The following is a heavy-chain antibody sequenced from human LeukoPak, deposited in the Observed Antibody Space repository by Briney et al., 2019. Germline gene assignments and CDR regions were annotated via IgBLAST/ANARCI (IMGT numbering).Heavy chain of an antibody. V-gene: IGHV3-74*01. Sequence: GGSLRLSCAASGFTFSSYWMHWVRQAPGRGLVWVSRINSDGSSTSYADSVKGRFTISRDNSKNTLYLQMNSLRVEDTAVYYCTRDLRGVIPFDYWGQGTLVTVSS. CDR3: TRDLRGVIPFDY. CDR2: INSDGSST. J-gene: IGHJ4*02. CDR1: GFTFSSYW. D-gene: IGHD3-10*01.